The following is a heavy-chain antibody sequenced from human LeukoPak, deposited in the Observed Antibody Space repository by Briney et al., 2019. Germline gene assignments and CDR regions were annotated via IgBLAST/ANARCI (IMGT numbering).Heavy chain of an antibody. CDR1: GFTFSNEA. J-gene: IGHJ4*02. Sequence: GESLILSCGASGFTFSNEAMRWVRQAPGRGVECVSTMSSGGGNTYYADSVKGRFTISSDNSKNTLYLQMHSLRADDTAVYYCAREPPDYDGDYWGQGTLVTVFS. D-gene: IGHD3-22*01. V-gene: IGHV3-23*01. CDR2: MSSGGGNT. CDR3: AREPPDYDGDY.